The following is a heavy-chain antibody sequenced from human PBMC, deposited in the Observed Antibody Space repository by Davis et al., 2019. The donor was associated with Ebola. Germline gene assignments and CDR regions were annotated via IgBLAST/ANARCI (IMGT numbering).Heavy chain of an antibody. CDR3: ARGRPDPGVVVPAAITDYGY. CDR2: IYTSGST. Sequence: PSETLSLTCTVSGGSISSYYWSWIRQPAGKGLEWIGRIYTSGSTNYNPSLKSRVTMSVDTSKNQFSLKLSSVTAADTAVYYCARGRPDPGVVVPAAITDYGYWGQGTLVTVSS. J-gene: IGHJ4*02. CDR1: GGSISSYY. D-gene: IGHD2-2*01. V-gene: IGHV4-4*07.